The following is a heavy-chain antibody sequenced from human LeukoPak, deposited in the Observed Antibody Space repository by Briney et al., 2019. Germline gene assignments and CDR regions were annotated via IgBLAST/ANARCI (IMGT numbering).Heavy chain of an antibody. CDR2: VYPGDSDT. Sequence: TGESLKISCKGSGYSFTSYWIGWVRQMPGKGLEWMGIVYPGDSDTRYSPSFQGQVTISADKSISTAYLQWSSLKASDTAMYYCARREGGSYFEVGAFDIWGQGTMVTVSS. CDR3: ARREGGSYFEVGAFDI. D-gene: IGHD1-26*01. J-gene: IGHJ3*02. V-gene: IGHV5-51*01. CDR1: GYSFTSYW.